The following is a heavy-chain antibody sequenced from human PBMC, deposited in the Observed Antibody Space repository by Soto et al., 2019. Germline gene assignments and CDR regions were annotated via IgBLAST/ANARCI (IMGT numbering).Heavy chain of an antibody. CDR1: GGSISSSSYY. CDR3: AGGVPNMLRAYHGFDP. J-gene: IGHJ5*02. Sequence: QLLESGPGVVKPSETLSLTCSVSGGSISSSSYYWPWIRQPPGKGLEWIGSLSYSGSTYYNSSLKSRVTISVDTSKNQFSLKLNSVPAADTAVYYCAGGVPNMLRAYHGFDPWGQGALVTVSS. CDR2: LSYSGST. V-gene: IGHV4-39*01. D-gene: IGHD2-8*01.